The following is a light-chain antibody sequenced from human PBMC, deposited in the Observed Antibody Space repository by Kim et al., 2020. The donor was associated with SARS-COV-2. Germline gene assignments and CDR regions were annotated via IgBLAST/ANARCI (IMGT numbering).Light chain of an antibody. CDR1: ESVSSY. CDR2: DAS. J-gene: IGKJ2*01. Sequence: YPGERATRSCRASESVSSYLAWYQQKPGQAPRLLIYDASNRATGIPARFSGSGSGTDFTLTISSLEPEDFAVYYCQQRSNWPPKYTFGQGTKLEI. V-gene: IGKV3-11*01. CDR3: QQRSNWPPKYT.